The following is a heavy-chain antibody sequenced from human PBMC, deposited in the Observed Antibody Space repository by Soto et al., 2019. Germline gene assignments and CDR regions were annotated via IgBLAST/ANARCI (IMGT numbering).Heavy chain of an antibody. J-gene: IGHJ4*02. CDR3: ARGPSCGGDCYLFDY. Sequence: VLLVQSGAEVTRPGASVKVSCKASGYTFTSYYMHWVRQAPGQGLEWMAMINPSGGRTKYAQIFQGRVTLTRDTSTGTVDMELSSLTSEDTAIYYCARGPSCGGDCYLFDYWGQGTQVTVSS. D-gene: IGHD2-21*02. CDR1: GYTFTSYY. V-gene: IGHV1-46*01. CDR2: INPSGGRT.